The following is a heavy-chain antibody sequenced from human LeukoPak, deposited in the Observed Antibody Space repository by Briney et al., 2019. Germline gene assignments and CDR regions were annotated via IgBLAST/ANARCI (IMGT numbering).Heavy chain of an antibody. J-gene: IGHJ5*02. CDR1: GYTFSGSN. Sequence: GAPVRVSCKASGYTFSGSNINWVRQAPGQGLEWMGWISAFTGDTNYAQNFQGRVTMTIDTSKTKVNMELRSLTSYDTAVYYCARDFCTNGVCSWFDPWGQGTLVTVSS. V-gene: IGHV1-18*01. CDR2: ISAFTGDT. D-gene: IGHD2-8*01. CDR3: ARDFCTNGVCSWFDP.